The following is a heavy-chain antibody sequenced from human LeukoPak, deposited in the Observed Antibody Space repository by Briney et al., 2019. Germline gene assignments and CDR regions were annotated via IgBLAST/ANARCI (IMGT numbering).Heavy chain of an antibody. CDR3: ARADYYGSGSYYNPIDY. CDR2: ISAYNGNT. V-gene: IGHV1-18*01. CDR1: GYTFTSYG. D-gene: IGHD3-10*01. Sequence: ASVKVSCKASGYTFTSYGISWVRQAPGQGLEWMGWISAYNGNTNYTQKFQGRVTITADESTSTAYMELSSLRSEDTAVYYCARADYYGSGSYYNPIDYWGQGTLVTVSS. J-gene: IGHJ4*02.